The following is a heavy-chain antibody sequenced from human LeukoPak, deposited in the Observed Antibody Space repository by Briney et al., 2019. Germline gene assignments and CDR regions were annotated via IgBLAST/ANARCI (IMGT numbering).Heavy chain of an antibody. V-gene: IGHV1-18*01. J-gene: IGHJ3*02. CDR2: ISAYNGNT. CDR1: GYTFTSYG. D-gene: IGHD2-21*01. CDR3: ARDGHRRCHYDCGGREDAFDI. Sequence: ASVKVSCKASGYTFTSYGISWVRQAPGQGLEWMGWISAYNGNTNYAQKLQGRVTMTTDTSTSTAYMELRSLRSDDTAVYYCARDGHRRCHYDCGGREDAFDIWGQGTMVTVSS.